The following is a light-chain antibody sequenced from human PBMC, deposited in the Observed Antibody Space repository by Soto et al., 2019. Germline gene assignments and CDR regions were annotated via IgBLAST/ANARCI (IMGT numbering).Light chain of an antibody. CDR3: QQSYSTTWT. V-gene: IGKV1-39*01. CDR2: AAS. J-gene: IGKJ1*01. Sequence: DIKMTQSPSSLSESEGDRVTITCRASQGISTYLNWYQQKPGRAPNLLIYAASSLQSGVPSRFSGSGSETDFTLTISSLQPEDFATYSCQQSYSTTWTFGQGTKVDIK. CDR1: QGISTY.